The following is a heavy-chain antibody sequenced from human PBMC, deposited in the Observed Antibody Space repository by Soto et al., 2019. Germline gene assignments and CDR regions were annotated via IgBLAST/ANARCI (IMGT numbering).Heavy chain of an antibody. CDR3: ARSAFDTYYYDSSGYWYY. J-gene: IGHJ4*02. D-gene: IGHD3-22*01. V-gene: IGHV1-69*13. CDR1: GGTFSSYA. Sequence: SVKVSCKASGGTFSSYAISWVRQAPGQGLEWMGGIIPIFGTANYAQKFQGRVTITADESTSTAYMELSSLRSEDTAVYYCARSAFDTYYYDSSGYWYYWGQGTLVTVS. CDR2: IIPIFGTA.